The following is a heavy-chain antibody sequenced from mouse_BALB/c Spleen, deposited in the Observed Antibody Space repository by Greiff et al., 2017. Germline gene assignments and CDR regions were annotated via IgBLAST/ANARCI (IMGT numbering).Heavy chain of an antibody. CDR3: ASLYYGNYFDV. CDR2: IYPSDSYT. J-gene: IGHJ1*01. D-gene: IGHD2-1*01. CDR1: GYTFTSYW. V-gene: IGHV1-69*02. Sequence: QVQLQQPGAELVRPGASVKLSCKASGYTFTSYWINWVKQRPGQGLEWIGNIYPSDSYTNYNQKFKGKATLTADKSSSTAYMQLSSLTSEDSAVYFCASLYYGNYFDVWGAGTTVTVSS.